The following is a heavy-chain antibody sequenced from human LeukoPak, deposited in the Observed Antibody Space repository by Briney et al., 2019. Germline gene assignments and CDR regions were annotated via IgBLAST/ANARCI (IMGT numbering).Heavy chain of an antibody. CDR2: IYYSGST. CDR1: GGSISSGGYY. D-gene: IGHD5-18*01. Sequence: PSETLSLTCTVSGGSISSGGYYWSWIRQHPGKGLEWIGYIYYSGSTYYNPSLKSRVTISVDTSKNQFFLKLSSVTAADTAVYYCARDRGYSGGLVDYWGQGTLVTVSS. V-gene: IGHV4-31*03. J-gene: IGHJ4*02. CDR3: ARDRGYSGGLVDY.